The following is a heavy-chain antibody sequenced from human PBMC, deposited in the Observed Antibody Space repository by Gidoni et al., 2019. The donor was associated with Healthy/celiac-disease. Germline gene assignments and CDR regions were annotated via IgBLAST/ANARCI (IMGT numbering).Heavy chain of an antibody. Sequence: QLQLQESGPGLVKPSETLSLTCTVSGGSISSSSYYWGWIRQPPGKGLEWIGSIYYSGSTYYNPSLKSRVTISVDTSKNQFSLKLSSVTAADTAVYYCARHLLGGVPATPRVPFDYWGQGTLVTVSS. J-gene: IGHJ4*02. CDR2: IYYSGST. CDR3: ARHLLGGVPATPRVPFDY. CDR1: GGSISSSSYY. V-gene: IGHV4-39*01. D-gene: IGHD1-26*01.